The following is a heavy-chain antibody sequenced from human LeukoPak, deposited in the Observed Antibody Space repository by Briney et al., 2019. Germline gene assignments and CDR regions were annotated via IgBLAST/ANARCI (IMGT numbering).Heavy chain of an antibody. CDR2: IYYSGST. Sequence: SETLSLTCTVSGGSISSYYWSWIRQSPGKGLEWIGYIYYSGSTNYNPSLKSRVTISVDTSKNQFSLKLTSVTAADTAVYYCARESANSSGWPFDYWGQGTLVTVSS. V-gene: IGHV4-59*01. D-gene: IGHD6-19*01. CDR1: GGSISSYY. J-gene: IGHJ4*02. CDR3: ARESANSSGWPFDY.